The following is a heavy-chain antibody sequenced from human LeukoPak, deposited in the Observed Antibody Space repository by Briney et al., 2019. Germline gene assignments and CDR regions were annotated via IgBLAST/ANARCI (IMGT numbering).Heavy chain of an antibody. V-gene: IGHV3-53*01. CDR2: IYSGGTT. CDR1: GVTVSNNY. CDR3: ARAKRNGFDI. Sequence: PGGSLRLSCAASGVTVSNNYMNWVRQAPGKGLEWVSVIYSGGTTYYSDSVTGRFTISRDNAKNSLYLQMNSLRAEDTAVYYCARAKRNGFDIWGQGTMVTVSS. J-gene: IGHJ3*02.